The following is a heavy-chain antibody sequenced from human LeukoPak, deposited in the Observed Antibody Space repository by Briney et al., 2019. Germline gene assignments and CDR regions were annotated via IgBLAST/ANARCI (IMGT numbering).Heavy chain of an antibody. CDR2: ISGSGGST. J-gene: IGHJ4*02. D-gene: IGHD3-9*01. Sequence: PGGSLRLSCAASGFTFSSYAMSWVRQAPGKGLEWVSAISGSGGSTYYADSVKGRFTISRDNSKNTLYLQMNSLRAEDTAVYYCARLYYDILTGYYNPPGYWGQGTLVTVSS. CDR3: ARLYYDILTGYYNPPGY. V-gene: IGHV3-23*01. CDR1: GFTFSSYA.